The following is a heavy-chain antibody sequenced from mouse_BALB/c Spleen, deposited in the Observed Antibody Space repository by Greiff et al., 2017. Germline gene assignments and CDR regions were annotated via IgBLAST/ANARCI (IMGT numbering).Heavy chain of an antibody. Sequence: EVQLQESGPGLVQPSQSLSLTCTVTGYSITSDYAWYWIRQFPGNKLEWMCYISYSGSTSYNPSLNSRISITRDTSKNQFFLQLNSVTTEDTATYYCARDDYAVKFAYWGQGTLVTVSA. V-gene: IGHV3-2*02. CDR1: GYSITSDYA. D-gene: IGHD1-1*01. J-gene: IGHJ3*01. CDR2: ISYSGST. CDR3: ARDDYAVKFAY.